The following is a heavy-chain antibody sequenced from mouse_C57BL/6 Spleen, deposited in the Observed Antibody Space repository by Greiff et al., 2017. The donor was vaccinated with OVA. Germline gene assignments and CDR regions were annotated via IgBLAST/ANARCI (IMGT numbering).Heavy chain of an antibody. Sequence: VQLKQSGTVLARPGASVKMSCKTSGYTFTSYWMHWVKQRPGQGLEWIGAIYPGNSDTSYNQKFKGKAKLTAVTSASTAYMELSSLTNEDSAVYYCTRGGFGNYYGSSYAMDYWGQGTSVTVSS. CDR1: GYTFTSYW. CDR3: TRGGFGNYYGSSYAMDY. V-gene: IGHV1-5*01. D-gene: IGHD1-1*01. CDR2: IYPGNSDT. J-gene: IGHJ4*01.